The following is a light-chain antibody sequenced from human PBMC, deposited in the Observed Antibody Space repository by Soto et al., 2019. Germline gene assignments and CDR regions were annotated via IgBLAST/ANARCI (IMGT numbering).Light chain of an antibody. CDR2: ATS. Sequence: DTQMTQSPSYLSASVGDRISITCRASQTASNYVNWYQQKPGKAPTLLISATSTLQSGVPSRFRGSGSGTAFTLTITILQPEDFATYYCQQTYTTPRTFGQGTKVAIK. CDR3: QQTYTTPRT. V-gene: IGKV1-39*01. CDR1: QTASNY. J-gene: IGKJ1*01.